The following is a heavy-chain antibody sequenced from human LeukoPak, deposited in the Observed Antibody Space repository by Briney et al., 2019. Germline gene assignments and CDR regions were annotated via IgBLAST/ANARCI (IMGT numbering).Heavy chain of an antibody. V-gene: IGHV4-34*01. D-gene: IGHD6-19*01. CDR1: GGSFSGYY. CDR2: INHSGST. CDR3: ARLDSSGWYDAAVGESAFDI. Sequence: SETLSLTCAVYGGSFSGYYWSWIRQPPGKGLEWIGEINHSGSTNYNPSLKSRVTISVDTSKNQFSLKLSSVTAADTAVYYCARLDSSGWYDAAVGESAFDIWGQGTMVTVSS. J-gene: IGHJ3*02.